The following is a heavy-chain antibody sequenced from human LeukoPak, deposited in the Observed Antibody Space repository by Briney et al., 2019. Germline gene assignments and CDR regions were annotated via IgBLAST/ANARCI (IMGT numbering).Heavy chain of an antibody. CDR3: ATFCSGGDCYSFAP. Sequence: GGSLRLSCAASGFTFNNYAMTWVRQAPGKGLEWVSTIIGSGGNTDYADSVKGRFSISRDNSKDTLFLQMDSLRVEDTAVYYCATFCSGGDCYSFAPWGQGTLVTVSS. CDR2: IIGSGGNT. D-gene: IGHD2-15*01. J-gene: IGHJ5*02. CDR1: GFTFNNYA. V-gene: IGHV3-23*01.